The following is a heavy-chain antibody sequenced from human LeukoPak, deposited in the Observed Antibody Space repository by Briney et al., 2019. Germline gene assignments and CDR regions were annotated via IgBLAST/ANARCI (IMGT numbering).Heavy chain of an antibody. J-gene: IGHJ5*02. CDR2: FDPEDGET. D-gene: IGHD3-3*01. V-gene: IGHV1-24*01. CDR3: ATVWDFGSAPRHP. CDR1: GYALTELS. Sequence: GASVKVSCKVSGYALTELSMHWVRQAPGKGLEWMGGFDPEDGETIYAQKFQGRVTMTEDTSTDTAYMELSSLRSADPAVYYCATVWDFGSAPRHPWAQGPLVTVSS.